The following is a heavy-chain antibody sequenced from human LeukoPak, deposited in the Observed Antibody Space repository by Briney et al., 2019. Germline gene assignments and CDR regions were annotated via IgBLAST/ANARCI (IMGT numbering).Heavy chain of an antibody. CDR3: ASGATLRFFEWFYDAFDI. Sequence: ASEKVSCKGSGYTFTSYDINWVRQATGHGLEWMGWMNPNSGNTGYAQKVQDRVTMTRSTSISSANIAQRSLRSVNTAVYDCASGATLRFFEWFYDAFDIWGQGTMVTVSS. V-gene: IGHV1-8*01. CDR2: MNPNSGNT. J-gene: IGHJ3*02. CDR1: GYTFTSYD. D-gene: IGHD3-3*01.